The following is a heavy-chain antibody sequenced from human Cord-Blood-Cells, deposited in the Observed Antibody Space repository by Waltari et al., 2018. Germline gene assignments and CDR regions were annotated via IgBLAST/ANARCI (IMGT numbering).Heavy chain of an antibody. CDR1: RRTFSTYA. Sequence: QVQLVQSGAEVKKPVASVKVSCQASRRTFSTYAIHWLRQAPGHGLEWMGGIIPIFGTANYAQKFQGRVTITADESTSTAYMELSSLRSEDTAVYYCARGGYYFDYWGQGTLVTVSS. V-gene: IGHV1-69*01. CDR3: ARGGYYFDY. J-gene: IGHJ4*02. D-gene: IGHD3-16*01. CDR2: IIPIFGTA.